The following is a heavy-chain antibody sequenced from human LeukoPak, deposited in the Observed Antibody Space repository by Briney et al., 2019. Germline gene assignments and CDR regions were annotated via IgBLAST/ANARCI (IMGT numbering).Heavy chain of an antibody. J-gene: IGHJ4*02. D-gene: IGHD6-19*01. CDR1: GFTFSRSD. V-gene: IGHV3-72*01. CDR2: IRNKVNSYTT. CDR3: ARTFGYSSGEGY. Sequence: GGSLRLSCAASGFTFSRSDMIWVRQAPGKGLEWVGRIRNKVNSYTTEYAASVKGRFTISRDDSKNSLWLQMNSLKTEDSAVYYCARTFGYSSGEGYWGQGTLVTVSS.